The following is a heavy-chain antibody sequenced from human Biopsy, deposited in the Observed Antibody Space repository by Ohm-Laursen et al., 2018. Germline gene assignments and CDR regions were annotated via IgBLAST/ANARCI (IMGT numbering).Heavy chain of an antibody. V-gene: IGHV4-4*07. CDR1: GGSISGSS. D-gene: IGHD3-3*01. J-gene: IGHJ3*01. CDR3: AREDEGLLRALDL. Sequence: GTLSLTCTVSGGSISGSSWTWVRQPAGKGLEWIGHIYTIGDTTYNPSLESRVTMSLDTSENQFSLKMTSLTAADTAVYFCAREDEGLLRALDLWGQGTMVTVSS. CDR2: IYTIGDT.